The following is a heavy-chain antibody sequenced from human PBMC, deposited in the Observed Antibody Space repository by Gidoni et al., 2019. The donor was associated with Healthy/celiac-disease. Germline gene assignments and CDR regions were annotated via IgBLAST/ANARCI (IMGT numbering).Heavy chain of an antibody. CDR3: ARDGYCSGGSCYSGRNWFDP. J-gene: IGHJ5*02. D-gene: IGHD2-15*01. Sequence: QVQLVQSGAAVNKPGASVKVSCTASGYTFTGYNMPWVRQAPGQWLEWKGWINPNSGATNYAQKFQGRVTMTRDTSISTAYMELSRLRSDDTAVYYCARDGYCSGGSCYSGRNWFDPWGQGTLVTVSS. CDR2: INPNSGAT. CDR1: GYTFTGYN. V-gene: IGHV1-2*02.